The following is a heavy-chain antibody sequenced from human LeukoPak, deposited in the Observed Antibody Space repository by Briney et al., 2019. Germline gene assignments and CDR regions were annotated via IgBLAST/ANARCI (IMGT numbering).Heavy chain of an antibody. Sequence: GASVKVSCKASGGTFSSYAISWVRQAPGQGLEWMGGIFPIFGTANYAQKFQGRVTITADKSTSTAYMELSSLRSEDTAVYYCARLGSGSFNYYYYGMDVWGKGTTVTVSS. CDR2: IFPIFGTA. D-gene: IGHD3-10*01. CDR1: GGTFSSYA. CDR3: ARLGSGSFNYYYYGMDV. V-gene: IGHV1-69*06. J-gene: IGHJ6*04.